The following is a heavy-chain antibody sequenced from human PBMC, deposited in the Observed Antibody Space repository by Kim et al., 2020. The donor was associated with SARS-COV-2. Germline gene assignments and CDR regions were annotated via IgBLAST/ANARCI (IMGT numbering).Heavy chain of an antibody. D-gene: IGHD3-10*01. CDR3: ARELWFGELLYAFDI. J-gene: IGHJ3*02. V-gene: IGHV4-59*01. Sequence: PSLKSRVTISVDTSKNQFSLKLSSVTAADTAVYYCARELWFGELLYAFDIWGQGTMVTVSS.